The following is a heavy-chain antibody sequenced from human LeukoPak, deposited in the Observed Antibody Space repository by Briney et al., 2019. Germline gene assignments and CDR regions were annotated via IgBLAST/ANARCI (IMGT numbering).Heavy chain of an antibody. CDR3: ARQRQQLVLGY. V-gene: IGHV4-39*01. D-gene: IGHD6-13*01. CDR1: GGPISSSSYY. J-gene: IGHJ4*02. CDR2: IYYSGST. Sequence: SETLSLTCTVSGGPISSSSYYWGWIRQPPGKGLEWIGSIYYSGSTYYNPSLKSRVTISVDTSKNQFSLKLSSVTAADTAVYYCARQRQQLVLGYWGQGTLVTVSS.